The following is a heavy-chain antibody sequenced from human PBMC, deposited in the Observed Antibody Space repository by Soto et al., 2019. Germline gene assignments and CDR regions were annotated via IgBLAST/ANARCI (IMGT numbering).Heavy chain of an antibody. D-gene: IGHD4-17*01. Sequence: QVQLVQSGAEVKKPGASVKVSCKASGYTFTSYGISWVRQAPGQGLEWMGWISAYNGNTNYAQKLQGRVTMTTDTSTSTAYMEMRSLRSDDTAVYYCARVDSDGDEAGYGMDVWGQGTTVTVSS. CDR3: ARVDSDGDEAGYGMDV. V-gene: IGHV1-18*01. CDR1: GYTFTSYG. CDR2: ISAYNGNT. J-gene: IGHJ6*02.